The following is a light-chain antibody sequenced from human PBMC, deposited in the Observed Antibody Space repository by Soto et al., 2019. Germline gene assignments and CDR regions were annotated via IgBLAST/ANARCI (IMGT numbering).Light chain of an antibody. V-gene: IGKV1D-12*01. CDR1: QGISSC. CDR3: QQANSFPLT. CDR2: AAS. J-gene: IGKJ4*01. Sequence: DIQMTQSPSSVSASVGDRVTITCRASQGISSCLAWYQQKPGKATKLLIDAASSLQSGVPSRFSGSGSGTDCTLTISSLQPEDFATYYCQQANSFPLTFGGGTKVDI.